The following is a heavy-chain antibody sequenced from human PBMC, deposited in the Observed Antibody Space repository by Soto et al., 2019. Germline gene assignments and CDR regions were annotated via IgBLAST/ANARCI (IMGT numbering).Heavy chain of an antibody. CDR3: ARSPYSSSWYRYYYYGMDV. CDR2: ISYNGSNK. CDR1: GFTFSSYA. D-gene: IGHD6-13*01. V-gene: IGHV3-30-3*01. J-gene: IGHJ6*02. Sequence: PGGSLRLSCAASGFTFSSYAMHWVRQAPGKGLEWVAVISYNGSNKYYADSVKGRFTISRDNSKNTLYLQMNSLRAEDTAVYYCARSPYSSSWYRYYYYGMDVWGQGTTVT.